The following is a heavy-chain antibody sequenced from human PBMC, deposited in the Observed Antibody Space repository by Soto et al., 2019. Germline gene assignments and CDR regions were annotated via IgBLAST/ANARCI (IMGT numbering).Heavy chain of an antibody. D-gene: IGHD2-2*01. J-gene: IGHJ5*02. Sequence: VASVKVSCKASGYTFTSYGISWVRQAPGQGLEWMGWISAYNGNTNYAQKLQGRVTMTTDTSTSTAYMELRSLRSDDTAVYYCARDRIVVVPAATNWFDPCGHGTLVTVS. CDR1: GYTFTSYG. V-gene: IGHV1-18*04. CDR3: ARDRIVVVPAATNWFDP. CDR2: ISAYNGNT.